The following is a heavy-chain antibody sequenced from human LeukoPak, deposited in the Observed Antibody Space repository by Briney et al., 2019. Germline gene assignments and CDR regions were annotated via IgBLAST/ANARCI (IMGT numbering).Heavy chain of an antibody. Sequence: PSETLTLTCTVSGGSISSYYWSWIRQPPGTGLEWIGYIYYSGSTNYNPSLKSRVTISVDTSKNQFSLKLSSVTAADTAVYYCARLVPAAWWFDPWGQGTLVTVSS. CDR1: GGSISSYY. V-gene: IGHV4-59*01. CDR2: IYYSGST. D-gene: IGHD2-2*01. CDR3: ARLVPAAWWFDP. J-gene: IGHJ5*02.